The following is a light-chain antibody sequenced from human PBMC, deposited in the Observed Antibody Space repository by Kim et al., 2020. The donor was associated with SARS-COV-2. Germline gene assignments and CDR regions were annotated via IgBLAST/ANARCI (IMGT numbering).Light chain of an antibody. CDR1: SLRTSY. Sequence: SSELTQDPAVSVALGQTVTITCQGDSLRTSYAGWSQQKPGQAPVLVIYGKNSRPSGVPDRFSSSSSGNTASLTITGAQAEDEADYSCNSRDSNGYDVVFGGGTQLTVL. V-gene: IGLV3-19*01. CDR2: GKN. CDR3: NSRDSNGYDVV. J-gene: IGLJ3*02.